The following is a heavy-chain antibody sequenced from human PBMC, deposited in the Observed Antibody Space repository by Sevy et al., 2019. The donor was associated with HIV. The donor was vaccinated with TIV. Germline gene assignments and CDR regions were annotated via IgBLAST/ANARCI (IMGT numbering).Heavy chain of an antibody. V-gene: IGHV3-64D*06. CDR1: GFTFSSYA. Sequence: GGSLRLSCSASGFTFSSYAMHWVCQAPGKGLEYVSAISSNGGSTYYADSVKGRFTISRDNSKNTLYLQMSSLRAEDTAVYYCVKGDEQQLAYFDYWGQGTLVTVSS. CDR2: ISSNGGST. CDR3: VKGDEQQLAYFDY. D-gene: IGHD6-13*01. J-gene: IGHJ4*02.